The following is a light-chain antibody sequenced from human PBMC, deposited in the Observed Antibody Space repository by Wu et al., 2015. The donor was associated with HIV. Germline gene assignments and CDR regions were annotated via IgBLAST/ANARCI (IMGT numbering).Light chain of an antibody. J-gene: IGKJ4*01. CDR1: QSIGSW. CDR2: KAS. V-gene: IGKV1-5*03. Sequence: DIQMTQSPSTLSASVGDRVTITCRASQSIGSWLAWYQHKPGKAPKLLISKASNLETGVPSRFSGSGSGTQFTLTVNSLQPDDFATYYCQEYVSYSTFGGGTKVEIK. CDR3: QEYVSYST.